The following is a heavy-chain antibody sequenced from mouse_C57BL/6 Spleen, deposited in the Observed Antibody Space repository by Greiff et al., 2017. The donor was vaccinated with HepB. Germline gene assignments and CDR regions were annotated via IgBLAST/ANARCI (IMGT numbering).Heavy chain of an antibody. J-gene: IGHJ1*03. CDR3: ARPRYGSTDWYFDV. CDR1: GFTFSDYY. D-gene: IGHD1-1*01. CDR2: ISNGGGST. V-gene: IGHV5-12*01. Sequence: VQGVESGGGLVQPGGSLKLSCAASGFTFSDYYMYWVRQTPEKRLEWVAYISNGGGSTYYPDTVKGRFTISRDNAKNTLYLQMSRLKSEDTAMYYCARPRYGSTDWYFDVWGTGTTVTVSS.